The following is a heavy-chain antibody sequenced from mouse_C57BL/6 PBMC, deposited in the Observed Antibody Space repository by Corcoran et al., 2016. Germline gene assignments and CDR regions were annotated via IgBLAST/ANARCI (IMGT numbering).Heavy chain of an antibody. CDR2: INTYSGVP. V-gene: IGHV9-3*01. J-gene: IGHJ2*01. CDR3: ARGTAQAPLDY. Sequence: QIQLVQSGPELKKPGETVKISCKASGYPFTTYGISWVKQAPGKGLKWMGWINTYSGVPTYADDFKGRFAFSLETSASTAYLQINNLKNEDTATYFCARGTAQAPLDYWGQGTTLTVSS. D-gene: IGHD3-2*02. CDR1: GYPFTTYG.